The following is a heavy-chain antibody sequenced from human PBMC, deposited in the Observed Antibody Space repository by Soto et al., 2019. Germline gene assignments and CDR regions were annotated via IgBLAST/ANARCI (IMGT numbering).Heavy chain of an antibody. V-gene: IGHV3-23*01. J-gene: IGHJ4*02. D-gene: IGHD1-26*01. CDR2: IGGSGDRI. CDR1: GFIFSSYD. CDR3: AKDPGSSGSY. Sequence: EVQLLESGGGLVQPGGSLRLSCAASGFIFSSYDMVWVRQAPGTGLEWVSDIGGSGDRIYYADSVKGRFTISRDNSENMLYLQLNSLRADDTAVYYCAKDPGSSGSYWGQGTLVTVSS.